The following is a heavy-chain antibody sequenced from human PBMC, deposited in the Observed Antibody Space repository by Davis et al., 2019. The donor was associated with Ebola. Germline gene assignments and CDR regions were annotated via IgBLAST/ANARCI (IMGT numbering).Heavy chain of an antibody. CDR3: ARPGLDYGDYYYYYGMDV. D-gene: IGHD4-17*01. Sequence: GESLKISCAASGFTFSSYSMNWVRQAPGKGLEWVSSISSSSSYIYYADSVKGRFTISRDNAKNSLYLQMNSLRAEDTAVYYCARPGLDYGDYYYYYGMDVWGQGTTVTVSS. V-gene: IGHV3-21*01. CDR1: GFTFSSYS. J-gene: IGHJ6*02. CDR2: ISSSSSYI.